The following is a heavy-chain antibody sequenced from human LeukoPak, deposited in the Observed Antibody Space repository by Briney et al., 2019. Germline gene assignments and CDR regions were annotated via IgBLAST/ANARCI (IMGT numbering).Heavy chain of an antibody. D-gene: IGHD2-2*01. V-gene: IGHV3-30-3*02. CDR2: ISYDGSNK. CDR1: GSTFSSYA. J-gene: IGHJ4*02. Sequence: GGSLRLSCAASGSTFSSYAMHWVRQAPGKGLEWVAVISYDGSNKYYADSVKGRFTISRDNSKNTLYLQMNSLRAEDTAVYYCASLPLSVVVPAADFERGYWGQGTLVTVSS. CDR3: ASLPLSVVVPAADFERGY.